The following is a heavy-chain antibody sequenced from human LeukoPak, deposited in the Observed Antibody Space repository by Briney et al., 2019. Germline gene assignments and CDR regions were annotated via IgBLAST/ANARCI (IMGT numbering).Heavy chain of an antibody. Sequence: GGSLRLSCAASGFTFSSYGMSWVRQAPGKGLEWVSAISGSGGSTYYADSVKGRFTISRDDSKNTAYLQMNSLKTEDTAVYYCTGNDYWGQGTLVTVSS. CDR3: TGNDY. J-gene: IGHJ4*02. V-gene: IGHV3-23*01. CDR2: ISGSGGST. CDR1: GFTFSSYG. D-gene: IGHD1-1*01.